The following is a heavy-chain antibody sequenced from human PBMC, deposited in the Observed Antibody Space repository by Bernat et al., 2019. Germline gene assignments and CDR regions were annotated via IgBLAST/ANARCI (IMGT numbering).Heavy chain of an antibody. CDR2: IYYSGST. D-gene: IGHD6-13*01. Sequence: QLQLQESGPGLVKPSETLSLTCTVSGGSISSSSYYWGWIRQPPGKGLEWIGSIYYSGSTYYNPSLKSRVTISVDTSKNQFSLKLSSVTAADTAVYYCARLAIAAAGTSVGGDYFDYWGQGTLVTVSS. V-gene: IGHV4-39*01. CDR1: GGSISSSSYY. CDR3: ARLAIAAAGTSVGGDYFDY. J-gene: IGHJ4*02.